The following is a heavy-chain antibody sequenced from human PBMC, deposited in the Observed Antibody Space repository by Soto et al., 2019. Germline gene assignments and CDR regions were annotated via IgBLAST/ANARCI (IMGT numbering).Heavy chain of an antibody. Sequence: QVQLQESGPGLVKPSQTLSLTCTVSGGSISSGGYYWSWIRQHPGKGLEWIGYIYYSGSTYYNPSLKSRVTISVDTSNNQFSRKLSSVTAADTAVYYCARGMRADIVVVPAAESFDYWGQGTLVTVCS. CDR2: IYYSGST. CDR1: GGSISSGGYY. V-gene: IGHV4-31*03. D-gene: IGHD2-2*01. CDR3: ARGMRADIVVVPAAESFDY. J-gene: IGHJ4*02.